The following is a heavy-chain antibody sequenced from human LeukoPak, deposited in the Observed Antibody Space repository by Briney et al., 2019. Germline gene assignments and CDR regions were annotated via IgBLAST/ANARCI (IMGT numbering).Heavy chain of an antibody. CDR1: GFTFDDYA. J-gene: IGHJ4*02. CDR3: AKDITGHFDY. V-gene: IGHV3-9*01. CDR2: ISWNSGSI. Sequence: PGGSLRLSCAASGFTFDDYAMHWVRQAPGKGLEWVSGISWNSGSIGYADSVKGRFTISRDNAKNSPYLQMNSLRAEDTALYYCAKDITGHFDYWGQGTLVTVSS.